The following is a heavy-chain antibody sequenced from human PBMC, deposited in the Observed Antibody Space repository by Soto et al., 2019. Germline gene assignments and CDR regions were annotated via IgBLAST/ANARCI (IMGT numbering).Heavy chain of an antibody. CDR3: ARDPQYGGYYYGMDV. V-gene: IGHV3-11*06. J-gene: IGHJ6*02. CDR1: GFTFSDYY. Sequence: GGSLRLSCAASGFTFSDYYMSWIRQAPGKGLEWVSYISSSSSYTNYADSVKGRFTISRDNAKNSLYLQMNSLRAEDTAVYYCARDPQYGGYYYGMDVWGQGTTVTVSS. CDR2: ISSSSSYT. D-gene: IGHD2-8*01.